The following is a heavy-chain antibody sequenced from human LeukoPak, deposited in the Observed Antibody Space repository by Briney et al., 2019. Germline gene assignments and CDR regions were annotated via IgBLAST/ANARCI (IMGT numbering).Heavy chain of an antibody. CDR3: ARDSYYYDSSGYVDY. J-gene: IGHJ4*02. CDR2: ISSSSSTI. Sequence: PGGSLRLSCAASGLTFSSYSMNWVRQAPGKGLEWVSYISSSSSTIYYADSVKGRFTISRDNAKNSLYLQMNSLRDEDTAVYYCARDSYYYDSSGYVDYWGQGTLVTVSS. V-gene: IGHV3-48*02. D-gene: IGHD3-22*01. CDR1: GLTFSSYS.